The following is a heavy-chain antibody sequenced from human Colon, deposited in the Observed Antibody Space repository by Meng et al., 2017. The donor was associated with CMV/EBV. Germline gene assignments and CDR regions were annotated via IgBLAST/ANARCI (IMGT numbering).Heavy chain of an antibody. V-gene: IGHV1-2*02. CDR3: VRDKSGTSSRNWFDP. D-gene: IGHD1-1*01. CDR2: INPNNGDT. J-gene: IGHJ5*02. CDR1: GYTVTAYY. Sequence: SGYTVTAYYIHWVRQAPGQGLEWVGWINPNNGDTNYVAKLQDRVTMTRDTSTSTVYMDLRRLRSDDTAIYYCVRDKSGTSSRNWFDPWGQGTLVTVSS.